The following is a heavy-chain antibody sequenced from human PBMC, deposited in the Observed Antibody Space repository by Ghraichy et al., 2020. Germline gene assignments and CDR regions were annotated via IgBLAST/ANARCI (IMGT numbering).Heavy chain of an antibody. CDR1: GDSITPFY. V-gene: IGHV4-59*01. D-gene: IGHD2-21*02. J-gene: IGHJ4*02. CDR3: ARGAPDCSSTACYSLDY. Sequence: SQTLSLTCSISGDSITPFYWTWVRQPPGKTLEWIAVVHHTGRTYYNPSLESRVTISMSTSTSHFSLRLRSVTPADTALYYWARGAPDCSSTACYSLDYWGRGILVTVSS. CDR2: VHHTGRT.